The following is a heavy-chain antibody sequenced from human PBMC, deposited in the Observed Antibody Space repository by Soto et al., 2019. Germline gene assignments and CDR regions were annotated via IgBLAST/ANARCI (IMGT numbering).Heavy chain of an antibody. J-gene: IGHJ6*01. CDR2: ISYDGSNK. Sequence: QVQLVESGGGVVQPGRSLRLSCAASGFTFSSYAMHWVRQAPGKGLEWVAVISYDGSNKYYADSVKGRFTISRDNSKNPLYLQMTSLRAEDTAVYYCPRGYQFYGMDVWGQGTTVTVSS. CDR1: GFTFSSYA. CDR3: PRGYQFYGMDV. V-gene: IGHV3-30-3*01. D-gene: IGHD1-20*01.